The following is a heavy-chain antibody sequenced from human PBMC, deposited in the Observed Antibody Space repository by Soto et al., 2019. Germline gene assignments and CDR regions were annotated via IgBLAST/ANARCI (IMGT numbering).Heavy chain of an antibody. Sequence: GGSLRLSCAASGFIFSTYWMSWVRQAPGKGLEWLANIKEDGSEKYYVDSVKGRFTISRDNAKNSLYLQVNGLRVEDTAVYYCARGAGIGDYWGQGTLVTVPS. CDR1: GFIFSTYW. V-gene: IGHV3-7*04. CDR3: ARGAGIGDY. D-gene: IGHD3-16*01. J-gene: IGHJ4*02. CDR2: IKEDGSEK.